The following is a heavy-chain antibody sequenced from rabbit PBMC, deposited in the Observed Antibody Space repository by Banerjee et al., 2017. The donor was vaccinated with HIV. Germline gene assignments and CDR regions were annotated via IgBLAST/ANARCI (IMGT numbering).Heavy chain of an antibody. V-gene: IGHV1S40*01. CDR3: ARDLAGVIGWNFDL. Sequence: QSLEESGGDLVKPEGSLTLTCTASGFDLSSYYYMCWVRQAPGKGLEWIACIYGGSSGSTWYASWAKGRFTISKTSSTTVTLQMTSLTAADTATYFCARDLAGVIGWNFDLWGPGTLVTVS. D-gene: IGHD4-1*01. J-gene: IGHJ4*01. CDR1: GFDLSSYYY. CDR2: IYGGSSGST.